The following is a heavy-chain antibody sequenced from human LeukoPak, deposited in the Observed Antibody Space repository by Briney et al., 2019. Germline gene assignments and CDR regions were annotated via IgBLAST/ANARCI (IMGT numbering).Heavy chain of an antibody. Sequence: SGPTLVKPTQTLTLTCTFSGFSLSTRGMGVGWIRQPPGKALEWLALIYWDDDERYSPSLKSRLTITKDTSKNQVVLTMANMDPVDTATYYCAHKVEVGVNTRYFQHWGQGTLVTVSS. CDR1: GFSLSTRGMG. J-gene: IGHJ1*01. V-gene: IGHV2-5*02. CDR3: AHKVEVGVNTRYFQH. CDR2: IYWDDDE. D-gene: IGHD1-26*01.